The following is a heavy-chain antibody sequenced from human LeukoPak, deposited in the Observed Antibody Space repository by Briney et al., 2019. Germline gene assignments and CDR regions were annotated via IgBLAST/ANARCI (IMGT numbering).Heavy chain of an antibody. V-gene: IGHV3-74*01. Sequence: PGGSLRLSCAASGFTFSSYWMHWVRQAPGKGLVWVSRINSDGSSTSYADSVKGRFTISRDNAKNTLYLQMNSLRAEDTAVYYCARGGGLRSWAYYFDYWGQGTLVTVSS. CDR1: GFTFSSYW. CDR2: INSDGSST. J-gene: IGHJ4*02. CDR3: ARGGGLRSWAYYFDY. D-gene: IGHD6-13*01.